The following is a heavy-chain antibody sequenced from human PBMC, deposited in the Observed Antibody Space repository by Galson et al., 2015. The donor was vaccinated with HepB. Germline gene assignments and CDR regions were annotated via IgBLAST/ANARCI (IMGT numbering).Heavy chain of an antibody. Sequence: SLRLSCAASGFMFSSYWMTWVRQAPGKGLEWVAKIRQDGSEKYYVDSGKGRFSIHRDNDKNSLFLQMNSLRAEDTAVYYCARDHPYDFWSGRLDVWGKGTTVTVSS. CDR3: ARDHPYDFWSGRLDV. D-gene: IGHD3-3*01. V-gene: IGHV3-7*03. CDR2: IRQDGSEK. CDR1: GFMFSSYW. J-gene: IGHJ6*04.